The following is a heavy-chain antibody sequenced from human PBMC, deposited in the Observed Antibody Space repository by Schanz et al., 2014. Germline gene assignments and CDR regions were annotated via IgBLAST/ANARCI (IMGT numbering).Heavy chain of an antibody. CDR1: GFTLDDFG. Sequence: EVYLVESGGDLVQPGKSLRLSCAASGFTLDDFGMHWVRQAPGKALEWVSGISWNSVSIGYADSVKGRFTISRDNAKNSLYLQMNSLRVDDTAFYFCAKVRGDQRGAFDSWGQGTLVTVSS. CDR3: AKVRGDQRGAFDS. J-gene: IGHJ4*02. D-gene: IGHD4-17*01. V-gene: IGHV3-9*01. CDR2: ISWNSVSI.